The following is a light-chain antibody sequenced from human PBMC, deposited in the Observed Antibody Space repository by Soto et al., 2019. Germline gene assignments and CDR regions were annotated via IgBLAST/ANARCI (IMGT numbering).Light chain of an antibody. V-gene: IGKV1-5*03. CDR1: QSISWW. CDR3: QQYNHWYS. J-gene: IGKJ2*03. Sequence: DIQMTQSPSTLSASVGDRVTITCRASQSISWWLAWYQLKPGKAPKLLIYKASSLQSGVPSRFSGSGSGTEFTLTIHSLQPDDFATYYCQQYNHWYSFGQGTKLEIK. CDR2: KAS.